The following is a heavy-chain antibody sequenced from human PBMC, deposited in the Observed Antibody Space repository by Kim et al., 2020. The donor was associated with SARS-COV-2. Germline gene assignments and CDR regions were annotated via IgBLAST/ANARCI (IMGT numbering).Heavy chain of an antibody. Sequence: GGSLRLSCVSSGFIFSSYGFHWVRQAPGKGLEWVASIWYDGSRTYYADSVEGRFTVSRDYSNNTLYLQINSLRAEDTALYYCARESSGYPDYWVQGSLVT. CDR3: ARESSGYPDY. CDR1: GFIFSSYG. CDR2: IWYDGSRT. D-gene: IGHD3-3*01. V-gene: IGHV3-33*01. J-gene: IGHJ4*02.